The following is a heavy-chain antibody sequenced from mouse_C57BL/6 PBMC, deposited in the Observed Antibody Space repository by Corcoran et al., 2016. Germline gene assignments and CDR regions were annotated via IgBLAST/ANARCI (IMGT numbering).Heavy chain of an antibody. V-gene: IGHV1-18*01. Sequence: EVQLQQSGPELVKPGASVKIPCKASGYRFTDHNMDWVKQSHGKSLEWIGDINPNNGGTIYNQKFKGKATLTVDKSSSTAYMELRSLTSEDTAVYYCARRGLLRGAMDYWGQGTSVTVSS. D-gene: IGHD2-3*01. CDR1: GYRFTDHN. CDR2: INPNNGGT. CDR3: ARRGLLRGAMDY. J-gene: IGHJ4*01.